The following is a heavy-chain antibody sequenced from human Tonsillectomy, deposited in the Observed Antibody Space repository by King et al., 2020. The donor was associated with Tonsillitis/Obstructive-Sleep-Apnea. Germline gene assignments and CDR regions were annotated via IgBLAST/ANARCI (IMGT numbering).Heavy chain of an antibody. CDR2: IYYSGST. D-gene: IGHD5-12*01. Sequence: QLQESGPGLVKPSETLSLTCTVSGGSISSYYWSWIRQPPGKGLEWIGYIYYSGSTNYNPSLKSRVTISVDTSKNQFSLKLSSVTAADTAVYYCARCDKEWLLPDYWGQGTLVTVSS. CDR1: GGSISSYY. J-gene: IGHJ4*02. V-gene: IGHV4-59*01. CDR3: ARCDKEWLLPDY.